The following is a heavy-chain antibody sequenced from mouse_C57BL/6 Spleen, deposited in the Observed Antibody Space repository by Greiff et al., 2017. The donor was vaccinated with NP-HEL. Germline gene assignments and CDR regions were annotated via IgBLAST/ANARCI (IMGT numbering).Heavy chain of an antibody. V-gene: IGHV1-22*01. CDR3: AGFFNPWGAMDY. Sequence: EVQLQQSGPELVKPGASVKMSCKASGYTFTDYNMHWVKQSHGKSLEWIGYINPNNGGTSYNQKFKGKATLTVNKSSSTAYMELRSLTSEDSAVYYCAGFFNPWGAMDYWGQGTSVTVSS. CDR1: GYTFTDYN. J-gene: IGHJ4*01. CDR2: INPNNGGT.